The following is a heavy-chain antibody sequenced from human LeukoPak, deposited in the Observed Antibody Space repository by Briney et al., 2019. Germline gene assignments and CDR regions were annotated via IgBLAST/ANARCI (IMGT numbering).Heavy chain of an antibody. D-gene: IGHD3-16*01. Sequence: ASVKVSCKASGYTFTSYDINWVRQATGQGLEWMGWMNPNSGNTGYAQKFQGRVTMTRNTSISTAYMELSSLRSEDTAVYYCASMITFGGVIVPWGQGTLVTVSS. J-gene: IGHJ5*02. V-gene: IGHV1-8*01. CDR3: ASMITFGGVIVP. CDR2: MNPNSGNT. CDR1: GYTFTSYD.